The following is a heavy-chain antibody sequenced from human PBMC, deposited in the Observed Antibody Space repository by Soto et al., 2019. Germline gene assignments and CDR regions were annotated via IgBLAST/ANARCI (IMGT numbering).Heavy chain of an antibody. Sequence: QVQLGQSGPEVKQPGASLRVSCKASGFSFNHYVINWVRKAPGQGREWVGGVSGQSQNAHYAEKFHDSVTITKDKFTATTDMAVTSLHPDDSAVYFWARAVYYRSGHEDTQGGAFDGGGLGTVFTVSS. CDR1: GFSFNHYV. V-gene: IGHV1-18*01. CDR2: VSGQSQNA. J-gene: IGHJ3*01. CDR3: ARAVYYRSGHEDTQGGAFDG. D-gene: IGHD2-15*01.